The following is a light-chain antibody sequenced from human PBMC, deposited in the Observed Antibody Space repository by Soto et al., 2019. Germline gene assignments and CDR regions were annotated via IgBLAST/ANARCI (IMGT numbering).Light chain of an antibody. CDR3: QQSYSTSIT. V-gene: IGKV1-39*01. Sequence: DIQMSQSPSSLSAPVGDRVTITCRASQSISSYLNWYQQKPGKAPKLLIYAASSLQSGVPSRFSGSGSGTDFTLTISSPQPEDFATYYCQQSYSTSITFGQGTRLEIK. CDR1: QSISSY. J-gene: IGKJ5*01. CDR2: AAS.